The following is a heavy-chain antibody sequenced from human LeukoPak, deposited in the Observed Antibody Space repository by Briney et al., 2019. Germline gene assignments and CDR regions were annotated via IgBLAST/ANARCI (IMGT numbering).Heavy chain of an antibody. Sequence: ASVKVSCKVSGYTLTELSMHWVRQAPGKGLEWMGGFDPEDGETIYAQKFQGRVTMTEDTSTDTAYMELSSLRSEDTAVYYCATDDSSGYCNRAFDYWGQGTLVTVSS. CDR3: ATDDSSGYCNRAFDY. CDR2: FDPEDGET. D-gene: IGHD3-22*01. V-gene: IGHV1-24*01. CDR1: GYTLTELS. J-gene: IGHJ4*02.